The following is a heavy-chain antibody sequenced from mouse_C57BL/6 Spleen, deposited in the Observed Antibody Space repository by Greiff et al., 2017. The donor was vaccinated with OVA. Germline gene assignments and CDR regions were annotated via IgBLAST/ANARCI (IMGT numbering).Heavy chain of an antibody. CDR2: INPSNGGT. CDR1: GYTFTSYW. J-gene: IGHJ2*01. V-gene: IGHV1-53*01. CDR3: ANLYDDYYLYYFDY. Sequence: VQLQQSGTELVKPGASVKLSCKASGYTFTSYWMHWVKQSPGQGLEWIGNINPSNGGTNYNEKFKSKATLTVDKSSSTAYMQLSSLTSEDAAVYNCANLYDDYYLYYFDYWGQGTTLTVSS. D-gene: IGHD2-3*01.